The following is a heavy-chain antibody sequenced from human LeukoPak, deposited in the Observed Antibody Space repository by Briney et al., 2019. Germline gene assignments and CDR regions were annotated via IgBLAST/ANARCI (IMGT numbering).Heavy chain of an antibody. CDR2: IIPIFGTA. J-gene: IGHJ4*02. CDR1: GGTFSSYA. CDR3: ARGPWDSSGYLDY. V-gene: IGHV1-69*05. D-gene: IGHD3-22*01. Sequence: SVKVSCKASGGTFSSYAISWVRQAPGQGLEWMGGIIPIFGTANYAQKFQGGVTITTDESTSTAYMELSSLRSEDTAVYYCARGPWDSSGYLDYWGQGTLVTVSS.